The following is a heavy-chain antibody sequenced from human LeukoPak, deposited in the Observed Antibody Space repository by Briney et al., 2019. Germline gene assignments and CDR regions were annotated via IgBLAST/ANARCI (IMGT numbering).Heavy chain of an antibody. Sequence: GGSLRLSCDSSGFTFSNYAMSWFRQAPGKGLKWVSSIGAGAESTYYADSVKGRFTVSRDNSENTLYLQMNSLRADDTAIYYCAHGAMYQLDYWGQGTLVTVSS. CDR1: GFTFSNYA. CDR3: AHGAMYQLDY. V-gene: IGHV3-23*01. CDR2: IGAGAEST. D-gene: IGHD2-2*01. J-gene: IGHJ4*02.